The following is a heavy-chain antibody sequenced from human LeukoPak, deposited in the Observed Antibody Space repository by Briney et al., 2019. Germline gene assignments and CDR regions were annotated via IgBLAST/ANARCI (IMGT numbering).Heavy chain of an antibody. CDR2: IRYDGSNK. CDR1: GFTFISYG. D-gene: IGHD5-24*01. CDR3: ARDLGMGTRIGF. Sequence: GGSLRLSCAASGFTFISYGMHWVRQAPGKGLEWVAFIRYDGSNKYYTDSVKGRLTISRDNSKNTLSLQMNSLRAEDTAVYYCARDLGMGTRIGFWGQGTLVTVSS. J-gene: IGHJ4*02. V-gene: IGHV3-30*02.